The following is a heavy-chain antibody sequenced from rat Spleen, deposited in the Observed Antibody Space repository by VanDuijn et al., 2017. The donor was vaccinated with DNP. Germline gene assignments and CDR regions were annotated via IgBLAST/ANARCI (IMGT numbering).Heavy chain of an antibody. D-gene: IGHD1-11*01. V-gene: IGHV5-20*01. Sequence: EVQLVKSGGGLVQPGRSMKLSCAASGFTFSDYGMAWVRQAPKKGLEWVASINSNGGSTSYRDSVKGRFTISRDNAKSILYLQMDSLRSEDTATYYCTTDFERGYWGQGVMVTVSS. J-gene: IGHJ2*01. CDR1: GFTFSDYG. CDR3: TTDFERGY. CDR2: INSNGGST.